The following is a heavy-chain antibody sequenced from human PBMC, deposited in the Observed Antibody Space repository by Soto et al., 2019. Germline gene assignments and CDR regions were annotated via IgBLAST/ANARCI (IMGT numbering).Heavy chain of an antibody. D-gene: IGHD3-10*01. V-gene: IGHV4-59*01. CDR2: IYYGGST. J-gene: IGHJ4*02. Sequence: PSETLSLTCTVSGGSISSYYWSWIRQPPGKGLEWIGYIYYGGSTNYNPSLKSRVTISVDTSKNQFSLKLSSVTAADTAVYYCARGPIIARYWGQGTLVTVSS. CDR1: GGSISSYY. CDR3: ARGPIIARY.